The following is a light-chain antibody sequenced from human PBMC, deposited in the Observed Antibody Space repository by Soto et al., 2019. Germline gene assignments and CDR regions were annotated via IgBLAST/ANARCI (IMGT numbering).Light chain of an antibody. V-gene: IGKV3D-15*01. Sequence: EILMTQSPATLSVSPGQRATLSCRASQSVSSNLAWYQQKPGQAPSLLIYDISARATGIPTRFSGSGSGTEFTLTISSLQSEDFAVYYCQQYNDWPLTFGGGTKVDI. CDR2: DIS. J-gene: IGKJ4*01. CDR3: QQYNDWPLT. CDR1: QSVSSN.